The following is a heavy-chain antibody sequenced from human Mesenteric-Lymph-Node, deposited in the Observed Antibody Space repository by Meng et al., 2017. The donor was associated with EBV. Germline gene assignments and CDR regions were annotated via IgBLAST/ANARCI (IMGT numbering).Heavy chain of an antibody. CDR3: ARDLRRRDYGDYGDAFDI. CDR2: VTFNGIP. CDR1: GGSISSENYS. D-gene: IGHD4-17*01. V-gene: IGHV4-30-4*08. J-gene: IGHJ3*02. Sequence: LREPGPGLVTPSPTLSLTCPVSGGSISSENYSWSWIRQPPGKALEWIGCVTFNGIPHYNPSLESRITISVDTSKSQFSLRLSSVTAADTAVYYCARDLRRRDYGDYGDAFDIWGQGTMVTVSS.